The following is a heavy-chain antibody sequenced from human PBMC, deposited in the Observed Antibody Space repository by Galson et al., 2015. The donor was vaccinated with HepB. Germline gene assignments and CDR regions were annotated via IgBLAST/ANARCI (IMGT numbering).Heavy chain of an antibody. CDR2: IRSKASNYAT. CDR3: TRLGDLSAYSSI. Sequence: SLRLSCAASGFTFSGSAIHWVRQTSGKGLEWVGRIRSKASNYATAYAASLKGRFTISRDDSKNTAYLHMKSLKTEDTAVYYCTRLGDLSAYSSIWGQGTLVTVSS. J-gene: IGHJ4*02. D-gene: IGHD6-13*01. CDR1: GFTFSGSA. V-gene: IGHV3-73*01.